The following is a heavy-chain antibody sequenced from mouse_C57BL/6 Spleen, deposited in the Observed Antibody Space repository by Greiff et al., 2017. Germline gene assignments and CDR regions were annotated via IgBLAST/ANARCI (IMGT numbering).Heavy chain of an antibody. D-gene: IGHD2-4*01. J-gene: IGHJ4*01. V-gene: IGHV1-54*01. CDR1: GYAFPNYL. CDR3: ARRGDYDRGYAMDY. CDR2: INPGSGGT. Sequence: QVQLQQSGAELVRPGTSVKVSCKASGYAFPNYLIEWVKQRPGQGLEWIGVINPGSGGTNYNEKFKGKATLTADKSSSTAYMQLSSLTSEDSAVYFCARRGDYDRGYAMDYWGQGTSVTVSS.